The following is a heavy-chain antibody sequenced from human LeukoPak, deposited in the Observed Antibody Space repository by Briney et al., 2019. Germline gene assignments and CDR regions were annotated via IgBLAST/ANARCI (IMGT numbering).Heavy chain of an antibody. J-gene: IGHJ4*02. V-gene: IGHV1-2*06. CDR1: GYTFTGYN. CDR3: VRGHNYGFDY. D-gene: IGHD5-18*01. CDR2: IVSNIGVP. Sequence: ASVKVSCKASGYTFTGYNIHWVRQAPGQGLEWMGRIVSNIGVPNCAQQFQDRVTVTRDTSINTAYMELSGLRSDDTAVYYCVRGHNYGFDYWGQGTLVTVSS.